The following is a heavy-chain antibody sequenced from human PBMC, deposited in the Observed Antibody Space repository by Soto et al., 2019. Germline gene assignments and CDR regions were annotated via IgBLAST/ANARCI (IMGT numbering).Heavy chain of an antibody. D-gene: IGHD6-19*01. CDR2: IYNNETF. CDR1: GASVGSGSFY. Sequence: PPETLSLTCSVSGASVGSGSFYWSWIRQPPGKGLEWIGFIYNNETFNYNPSLKSRVTLSVDTSKHQFSLKLSSVTAADTAVYYCARVPLRYSSSHNFDSWGQGALVTVSS. V-gene: IGHV4-61*01. J-gene: IGHJ4*02. CDR3: ARVPLRYSSSHNFDS.